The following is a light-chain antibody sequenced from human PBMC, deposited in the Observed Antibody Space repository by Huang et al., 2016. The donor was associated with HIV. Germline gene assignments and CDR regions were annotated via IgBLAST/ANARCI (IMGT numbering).Light chain of an antibody. J-gene: IGKJ4*01. CDR2: AIS. CDR1: QNIDRS. Sequence: EIVLTQFPATLSLSPGERATLSCRASQNIDRSLAWYQQEPGQPPRLLIYAISHRATGIPTRFSGGGSGTDFTLTISNLEPEDFAFYYCHQHDSWPLTFGGGTKIDFK. V-gene: IGKV3-11*01. CDR3: HQHDSWPLT.